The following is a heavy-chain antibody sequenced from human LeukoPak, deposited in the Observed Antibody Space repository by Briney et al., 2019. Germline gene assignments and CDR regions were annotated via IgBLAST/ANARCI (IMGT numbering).Heavy chain of an antibody. V-gene: IGHV4-4*07. CDR2: IYTSGST. CDR3: ASRGVPAANDAFDI. CDR1: GGSISSYY. Sequence: PSETLSLTCTVSGGSISSYYRSWIRQPAGKGLEWIGRIYTSGSTNYNPSLKSRVTMSVDTSKNQFSLKLSSVTAADTAVYYCASRGVPAANDAFDIWGQGTMVTVSS. J-gene: IGHJ3*02. D-gene: IGHD2-2*01.